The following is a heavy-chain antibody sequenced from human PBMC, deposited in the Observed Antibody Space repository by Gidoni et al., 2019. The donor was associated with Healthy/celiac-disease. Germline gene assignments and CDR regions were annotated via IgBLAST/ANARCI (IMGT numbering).Heavy chain of an antibody. CDR1: GFTVSSCS. CDR3: ARDHGRRRDGYPYYCDY. Sequence: EVQLVESGGGLLKPGGSLRLSCAASGFTVSSCSMNWVRQAPGKGLELVSSISSSSSYIYYADSVKGRFTISRDNAKNSLYLQMNSLRAEDTAVYYCARDHGRRRDGYPYYCDYWGQGTLVTVSS. V-gene: IGHV3-21*01. D-gene: IGHD5-12*01. J-gene: IGHJ4*02. CDR2: ISSSSSYI.